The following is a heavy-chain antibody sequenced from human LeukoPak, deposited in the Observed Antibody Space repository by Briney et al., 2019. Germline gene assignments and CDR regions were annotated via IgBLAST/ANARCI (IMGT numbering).Heavy chain of an antibody. CDR2: ISYDGSNK. CDR3: ATERNWVFDY. CDR1: GFTFSSYA. D-gene: IGHD7-27*01. V-gene: IGHV3-30-3*01. J-gene: IGHJ4*02. Sequence: GRSLRLSCAASGFTFSSYAMHWVRQAPGKGLEWVAVISYDGSNKYYADSVKGRFTISRDNSKNTLYVQMNSLRAEDTAVYYCATERNWVFDYWGQGTLVTVSS.